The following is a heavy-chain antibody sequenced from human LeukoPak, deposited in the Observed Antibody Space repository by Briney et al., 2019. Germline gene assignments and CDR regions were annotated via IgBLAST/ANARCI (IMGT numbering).Heavy chain of an antibody. V-gene: IGHV3-11*05. D-gene: IGHD2-21*02. CDR1: GFPFSDYY. CDR2: ISSSSTYT. J-gene: IGHJ4*02. CDR3: VRGEEIVVVTAIGY. Sequence: PGGSLRLSCAASGFPFSDYYMSWIRQAPGKGLEWLSYISSSSTYTKYADSVKGRFTISRDNAKNSLYLRMNSLRAEDTAVYYCVRGEEIVVVTAIGYWGQGTLVTVSS.